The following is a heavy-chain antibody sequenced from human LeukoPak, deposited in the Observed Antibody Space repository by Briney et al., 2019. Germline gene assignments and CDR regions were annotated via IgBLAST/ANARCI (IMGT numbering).Heavy chain of an antibody. D-gene: IGHD3-22*01. CDR2: IYHSGST. V-gene: IGHV4-30-2*01. CDR3: ARAPYYYDSSGYHDAFDI. Sequence: SETLSPTCAVSGGSISSGGYSWSWIRQPPGKGLEWIGYIYHSGSTYYNPSLKSRVTISVDRSKNQFSLKLSSVTAADTAVYYCARAPYYYDSSGYHDAFDIWGQGTMVTVSS. CDR1: GGSISSGGYS. J-gene: IGHJ3*02.